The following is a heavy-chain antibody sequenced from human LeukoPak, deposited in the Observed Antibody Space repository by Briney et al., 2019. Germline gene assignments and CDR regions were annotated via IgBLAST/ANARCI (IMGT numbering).Heavy chain of an antibody. D-gene: IGHD3-3*01. V-gene: IGHV4-39*07. J-gene: IGHJ6*03. CDR3: ARENYDFWSGYYNPGGYYYMDV. Sequence: SETLFLTCTVSGGSISSSSYYLGWIRQPPGEGLGGIGSSYYSGSTYYNPSLKSRVTISVDTSKNQFSLKLSSVTAADTAVYYCARENYDFWSGYYNPGGYYYMDVWGKGTTVTVSS. CDR1: GGSISSSSYY. CDR2: SYYSGST.